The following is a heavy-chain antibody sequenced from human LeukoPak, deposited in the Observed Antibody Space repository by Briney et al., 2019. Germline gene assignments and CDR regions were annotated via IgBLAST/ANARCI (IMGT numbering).Heavy chain of an antibody. D-gene: IGHD3-22*01. Sequence: GSLRLSCAASGFTFSSYAMSWVRQAPGKGLEWVSAISGSGGSTYYADSVKGRFTISRDNSKNTLYLQMNSLRAEDTAVYYCAKSGRGVVVITNFQHWGQGTLVTVSS. CDR1: GFTFSSYA. V-gene: IGHV3-23*01. CDR3: AKSGRGVVVITNFQH. J-gene: IGHJ1*01. CDR2: ISGSGGST.